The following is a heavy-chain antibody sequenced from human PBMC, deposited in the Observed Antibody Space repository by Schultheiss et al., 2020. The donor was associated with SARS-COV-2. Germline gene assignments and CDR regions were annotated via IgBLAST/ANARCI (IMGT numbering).Heavy chain of an antibody. V-gene: IGHV3-48*03. CDR2: ISSSGSTI. CDR1: GFTFSSYE. D-gene: IGHD5-12*01. CDR3: ALRTSGYEILDYYYMDV. J-gene: IGHJ6*03. Sequence: GGSLRLSCAASGFTFSSYEMNWVRQAPGKGLEWVSYISSSGSTIYYADSVKGRFTISRDNSKNTLSLQMNSLRAEDTAVYFCALRTSGYEILDYYYMDVWGKGTTVTVSS.